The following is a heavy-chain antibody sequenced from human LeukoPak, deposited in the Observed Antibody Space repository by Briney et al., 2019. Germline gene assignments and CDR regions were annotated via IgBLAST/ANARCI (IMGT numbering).Heavy chain of an antibody. CDR3: AKGGRDYYGMDV. CDR1: GFTFSSYG. CDR2: ISYDGSNK. V-gene: IGHV3-30*18. J-gene: IGHJ6*02. Sequence: PGGSLRLSCAVSGFTFSSYGMHWVRQAPGKGLEWVAVISYDGSNKYYADSVKGRFTISRDNSKNTLYLQMNSLRAEDTAVYYCAKGGRDYYGMDVWGQGTTVTVSS.